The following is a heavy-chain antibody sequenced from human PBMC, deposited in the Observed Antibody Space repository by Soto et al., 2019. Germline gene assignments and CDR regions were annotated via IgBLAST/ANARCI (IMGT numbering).Heavy chain of an antibody. CDR1: GFMFSRYA. CDR3: ARSRSGAVPDSFGY. V-gene: IGHV3-30-3*01. Sequence: QVQLVESGGRVVQPGGSLRLSCAASGFMFSRYAIHWVRQAPGKGLEWVAVISKDGSVKYYADSVRGRLSISRDKSKNTVYLEMNGMRDDDTAVFYCARSRSGAVPDSFGYWGQGTLVTVSS. J-gene: IGHJ1*01. D-gene: IGHD3-3*01. CDR2: ISKDGSVK.